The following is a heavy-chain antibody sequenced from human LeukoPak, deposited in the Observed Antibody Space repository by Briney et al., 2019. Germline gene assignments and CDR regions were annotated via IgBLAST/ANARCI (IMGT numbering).Heavy chain of an antibody. CDR2: ISYDGSNK. J-gene: IGHJ4*02. V-gene: IGHV3-30*18. CDR3: AKALLRVPMIVAY. CDR1: GFTFSSYG. Sequence: GGSLRLSCAASGFTFSSYGMHWVRQAPGKGLEWVAVISYDGSNKYYADSVKGRSTISRDNSKNTLYLQMNSLRAEDTAVYYCAKALLRVPMIVAYWGQGPLVTVSS. D-gene: IGHD3-22*01.